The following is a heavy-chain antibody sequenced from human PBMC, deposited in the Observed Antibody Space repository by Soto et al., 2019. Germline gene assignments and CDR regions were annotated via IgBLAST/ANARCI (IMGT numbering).Heavy chain of an antibody. CDR1: GCTFSSYA. D-gene: IGHD6-13*01. Sequence: SLKLSCKASGCTFSSYAISWVRQAPGQGLEWMGGIIPIFGTANYAQKFQGRVTITADESTSTAYMELSSLRSEDTAVYYCARDSAAAGREGYYYYGMDVWGQGTTVTVSS. CDR2: IIPIFGTA. J-gene: IGHJ6*02. V-gene: IGHV1-69*13. CDR3: ARDSAAAGREGYYYYGMDV.